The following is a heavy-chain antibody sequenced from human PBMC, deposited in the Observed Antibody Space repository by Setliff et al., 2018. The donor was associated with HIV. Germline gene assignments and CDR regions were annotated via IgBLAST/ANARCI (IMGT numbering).Heavy chain of an antibody. CDR1: GASITSGSYY. J-gene: IGHJ3*01. V-gene: IGHV4-61*09. Sequence: SETLSLTCNVSGASITSGSYYWSWIRRPAGKGLEWIGHIYSRGPTNYNPSLRSRVIISVDTSKNQLSLRLTSVTAADTAVYYCARAPPGIQNDAFDVWGQGTMVTVS. CDR2: IYSRGPT. CDR3: ARAPPGIQNDAFDV.